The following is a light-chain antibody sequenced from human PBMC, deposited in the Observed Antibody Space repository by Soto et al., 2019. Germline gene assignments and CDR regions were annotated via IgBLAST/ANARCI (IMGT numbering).Light chain of an antibody. J-gene: IGLJ2*01. CDR3: QSYGSSQRRV. CDR2: GNS. V-gene: IGLV1-40*01. Sequence: QSVLTQPPSVSGSPGQRVTISCTGSSSNIGAGYDVLWYQQLPGTAPKLLIYGNSNRPSGVPDRFSGSKSGTSASLAITGLQAEDEADYYCQSYGSSQRRVFGGGTKLTVL. CDR1: SSNIGAGYD.